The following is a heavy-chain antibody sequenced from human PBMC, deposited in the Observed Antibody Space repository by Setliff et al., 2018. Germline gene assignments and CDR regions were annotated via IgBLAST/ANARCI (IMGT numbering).Heavy chain of an antibody. CDR2: ISPHSGDT. D-gene: IGHD3-16*01. CDR1: GNSFTVFY. V-gene: IGHV1-2*02. CDR3: TRSRGPRVVLAADFDF. J-gene: IGHJ4*02. Sequence: ASVKVSCKSSGNSFTVFYLHWVRQAPGRGLEWMGWISPHSGDTHYAQKFQSRVRMTRDTSTYAAYLELSDLTSDDTAMYFCTRSRGPRVVLAADFDFWSQGTRVTVSS.